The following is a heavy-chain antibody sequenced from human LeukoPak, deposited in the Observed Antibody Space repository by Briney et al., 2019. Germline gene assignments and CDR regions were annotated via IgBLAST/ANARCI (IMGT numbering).Heavy chain of an antibody. CDR3: ARATGYSSSWYRGYYYYGMDV. Sequence: GGSLRLSCAASGFTFSTYGMSWVRQAPGKGLEWVSYISSSSSTIYYADSVKGRFTISRDNAKNSLYLQMNSLRDEDTAVYYCARATGYSSSWYRGYYYYGMDVWGQGTTVTVSS. V-gene: IGHV3-48*02. J-gene: IGHJ6*02. D-gene: IGHD6-13*01. CDR2: ISSSSSTI. CDR1: GFTFSTYG.